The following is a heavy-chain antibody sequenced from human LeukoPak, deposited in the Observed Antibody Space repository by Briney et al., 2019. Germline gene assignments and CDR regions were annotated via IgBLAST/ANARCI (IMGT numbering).Heavy chain of an antibody. CDR3: ARDSSDSSGYNWFDP. CDR2: ISAYNGNT. Sequence: APVKVSCKASGYTFTSYGISWVRQAPGQGLEWMGWISAYNGNTNYAQRLQGRVTMTTDTSTSTAYMELRSLRSDDTAVYYCARDSSDSSGYNWFDPWGQGTLVTVSS. V-gene: IGHV1-18*01. D-gene: IGHD3-22*01. CDR1: GYTFTSYG. J-gene: IGHJ5*02.